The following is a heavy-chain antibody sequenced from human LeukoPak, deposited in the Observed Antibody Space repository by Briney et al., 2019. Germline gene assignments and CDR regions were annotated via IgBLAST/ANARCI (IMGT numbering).Heavy chain of an antibody. V-gene: IGHV1-46*01. CDR2: INPSGGST. J-gene: IGHJ3*02. CDR1: GYTFTSYY. Sequence: GASVKVSCKASGYTFTSYYMHWVRQAPGQGLEGMGIINPSGGSTSYAQKFQGRVTMTRDMSTSTVYMELSSLRSEDTAVYYCARGLPGYCSGGSCYSGAFDIWGQGTMVTVSS. D-gene: IGHD2-15*01. CDR3: ARGLPGYCSGGSCYSGAFDI.